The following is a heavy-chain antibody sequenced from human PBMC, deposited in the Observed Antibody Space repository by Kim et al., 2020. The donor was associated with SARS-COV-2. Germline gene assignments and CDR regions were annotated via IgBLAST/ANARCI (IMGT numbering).Heavy chain of an antibody. V-gene: IGHV3-23*01. CDR3: AKDYGGNSEYFDL. D-gene: IGHD4-17*01. J-gene: IGHJ2*01. Sequence: YADSVKGRFTISRDNSKSTLYLQMNSLRAEDTAVYYCAKDYGGNSEYFDLWGRGTLVTVSS.